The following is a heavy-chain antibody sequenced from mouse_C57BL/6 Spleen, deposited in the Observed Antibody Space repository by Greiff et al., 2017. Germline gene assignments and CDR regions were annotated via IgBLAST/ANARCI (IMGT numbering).Heavy chain of an antibody. CDR1: GYTFTSYW. V-gene: IGHV1-55*01. Sequence: QQSGAELVKPGASVKMSCKASGYTFTSYWITWVKQRPGQGLEWIGDIYPGSGSTNYNEKFKSKATLTVDTSSSTAYMQLSSLTSEDSAVYYCARGVYYAMDYWGQGTSVTVSS. CDR3: ARGVYYAMDY. CDR2: IYPGSGST. J-gene: IGHJ4*01.